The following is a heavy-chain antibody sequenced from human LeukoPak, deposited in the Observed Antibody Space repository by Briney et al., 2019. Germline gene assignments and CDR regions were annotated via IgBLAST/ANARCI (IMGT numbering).Heavy chain of an antibody. V-gene: IGHV3-66*01. Sequence: GGSLRLSCAASGFTFSSYAMSWVRQAPGKGLEWVSVIYSGGSTYYADSVKGRFTISRDNSKNTLYLQMNSLRAEDTAVYYCARAHDSSGWYVGSYYFDYWGQGTLVTVSS. CDR1: GFTFSSYA. J-gene: IGHJ4*02. CDR2: IYSGGST. D-gene: IGHD6-19*01. CDR3: ARAHDSSGWYVGSYYFDY.